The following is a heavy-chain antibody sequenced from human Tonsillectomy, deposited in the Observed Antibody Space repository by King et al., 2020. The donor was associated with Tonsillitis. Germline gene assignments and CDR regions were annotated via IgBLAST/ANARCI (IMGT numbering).Heavy chain of an antibody. CDR2: LKQNGSEK. V-gene: IGHV3-7*03. Sequence: VQLVESGGGLVQPGGSLRLSCAASGFTFSSYWMSWVRQAPGKGLELVANLKQNGSEKYYVDSVKGRFTISIDNAKNSLYLQMNSLRAEDTAVYYCARAFYGSGSYYWVYWGQGTLVTVSS. CDR3: ARAFYGSGSYYWVY. CDR1: GFTFSSYW. J-gene: IGHJ4*02. D-gene: IGHD3-10*01.